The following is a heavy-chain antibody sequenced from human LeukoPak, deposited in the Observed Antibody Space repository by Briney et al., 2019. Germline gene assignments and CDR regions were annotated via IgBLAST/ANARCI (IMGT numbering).Heavy chain of an antibody. D-gene: IGHD6-13*01. CDR2: IYYSGNT. Sequence: SETLSLTCTVSGGSISSSSYFWGWIRQPPGKGLEWIGTIYYSGNTYFNPSLKSRVTISVDTSKNQFSLKLSSVTAADTAVYYCAIRLAAGFYFDYWGQGTLVTVSS. V-gene: IGHV4-39*01. CDR3: AIRLAAGFYFDY. J-gene: IGHJ4*02. CDR1: GGSISSSSYF.